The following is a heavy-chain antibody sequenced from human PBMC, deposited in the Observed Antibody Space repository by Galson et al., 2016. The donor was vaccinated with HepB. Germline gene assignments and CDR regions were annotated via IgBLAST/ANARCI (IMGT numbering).Heavy chain of an antibody. J-gene: IGHJ3*02. CDR3: ARRSGYDLGGAVDI. V-gene: IGHV2-70*11. CDR2: IDWDDDK. Sequence: PALVKPTQTLTLTCTFSGFSLSTSGMCVSWIRQPPGKALEWLARIDWDDDKYYSTSLKTRLTISKDTSKNQVVLTMTNMDPVDTATYYCARRSGYDLGGAVDIWGQGQWSPSLQ. D-gene: IGHD5-12*01. CDR1: GFSLSTSGMC.